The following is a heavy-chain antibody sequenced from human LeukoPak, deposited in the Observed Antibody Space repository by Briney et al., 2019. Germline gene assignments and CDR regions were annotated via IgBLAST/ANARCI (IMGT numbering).Heavy chain of an antibody. D-gene: IGHD4-17*01. Sequence: PGGSLRLSCAASGFTFSSYTMNWVRQAPGKGLEWVSSISSSSSYIFYADSVKGRFTISRDNAKNSLYLQMNSLRAEDTAVYYCARGLRVTTNYFDYWGQGTLVTVSS. J-gene: IGHJ4*02. V-gene: IGHV3-21*06. CDR2: ISSSSSYI. CDR3: ARGLRVTTNYFDY. CDR1: GFTFSSYT.